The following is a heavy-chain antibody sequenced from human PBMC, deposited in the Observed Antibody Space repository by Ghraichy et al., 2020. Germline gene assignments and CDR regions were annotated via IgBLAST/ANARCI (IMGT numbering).Heavy chain of an antibody. CDR1: GFTFSDYA. V-gene: IGHV3-21*01. CDR2: IGTSTVFI. D-gene: IGHD2-15*01. Sequence: GGSLRLSCTTSGFTFSDYAMNWVRQAPGKGLEWVSSIGTSTVFIYYVDSVKGRFTISRDNAKNSLYLQMHSLRVEDTALYYCARGGIHSGGFDLWGQGTLVTVSS. J-gene: IGHJ5*01. CDR3: ARGGIHSGGFDL.